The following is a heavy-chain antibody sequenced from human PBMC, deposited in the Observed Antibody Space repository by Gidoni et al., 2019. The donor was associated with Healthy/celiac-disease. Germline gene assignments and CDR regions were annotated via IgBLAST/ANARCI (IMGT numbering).Heavy chain of an antibody. D-gene: IGHD3-22*01. Sequence: EVQLLESGGGLVQPGGSLRLSCAASGFTFSSYAMSWVRQAPGKGLEWVSAISGSGGSTYYADSVKGRFTISRDNSKNTLYLQMNSLRAEDTAVYYCAKEEGQAYYYDSSGYYAFDIWGQGTMVTVSS. CDR3: AKEEGQAYYYDSSGYYAFDI. CDR2: ISGSGGST. J-gene: IGHJ3*02. CDR1: GFTFSSYA. V-gene: IGHV3-23*01.